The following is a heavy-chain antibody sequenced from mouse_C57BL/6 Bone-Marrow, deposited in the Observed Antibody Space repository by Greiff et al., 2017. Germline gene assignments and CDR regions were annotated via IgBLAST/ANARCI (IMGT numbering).Heavy chain of an antibody. J-gene: IGHJ3*01. CDR1: GYTFTSYW. CDR3: ARSSDYEAWFAY. CDR2: IDPSDSET. V-gene: IGHV1-52*01. D-gene: IGHD2-4*01. Sequence: QVQLQQPGAELVRPGSSVKLSCKASGYTFTSYWMHWVKQRPIQGLEWIGNIDPSDSETHYNQKFKDKATLTVDKSSSTAYMQLSSLTSEDSAVYYCARSSDYEAWFAYWGQGTLVTVSA.